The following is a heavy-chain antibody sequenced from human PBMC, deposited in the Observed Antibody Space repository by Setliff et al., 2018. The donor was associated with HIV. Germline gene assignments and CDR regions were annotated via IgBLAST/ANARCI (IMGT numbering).Heavy chain of an antibody. J-gene: IGHJ4*02. CDR3: VSPMFYDGTVV. V-gene: IGHV1-3*03. D-gene: IGHD1-1*01. CDR1: GYTFINYD. CDR2: ISVGNGDS. Sequence: ASVKVSCKASGYTFINYDIHWVRQAPGQRPEWMGRISVGNGDSKYSRASQDRVSITKDTSAHTAYMELTRLRSEDTAVYYCVSPMFYDGTVVWGQGTLVNVSS.